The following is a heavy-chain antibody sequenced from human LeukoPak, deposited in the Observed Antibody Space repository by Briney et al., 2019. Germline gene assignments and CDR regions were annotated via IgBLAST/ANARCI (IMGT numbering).Heavy chain of an antibody. D-gene: IGHD3-9*01. CDR1: GYTFTSYG. CDR2: ISAYNGNT. V-gene: IGHV1-18*01. J-gene: IGHJ4*02. Sequence: ASVKVSCKASGYTFTSYGISWVRQAPGQGLEWMGWISAYNGNTNYAQKLQGRVTMTTDTSTSTAYMELRSLRSDDTAVYYCARGNYDILTGHLFDYWGQGTLVTVSS. CDR3: ARGNYDILTGHLFDY.